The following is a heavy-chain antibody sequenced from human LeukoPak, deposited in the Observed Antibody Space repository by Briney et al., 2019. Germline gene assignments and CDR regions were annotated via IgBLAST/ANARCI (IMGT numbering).Heavy chain of an antibody. CDR2: ISSSGSNI. J-gene: IGHJ4*02. CDR3: ARDTRQWLVMGYFDY. Sequence: LSLTCAVYGGSFSGYYWSWIRQAPGKGLEWVSYISSSGSNIYYADSVKGRFTISRHNAKNSLYLQMNSLRAEDTAVYYCARDTRQWLVMGYFDYWGQGTLVTVSS. CDR1: GGSFSGYY. D-gene: IGHD6-19*01. V-gene: IGHV3-11*04.